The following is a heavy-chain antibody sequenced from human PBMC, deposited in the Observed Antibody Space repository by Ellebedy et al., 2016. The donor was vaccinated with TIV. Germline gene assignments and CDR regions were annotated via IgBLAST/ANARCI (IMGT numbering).Heavy chain of an antibody. CDR1: GYTFTSYA. J-gene: IGHJ5*02. CDR2: INAGNGNT. V-gene: IGHV1-3*01. Sequence: AASVKVSCKASGYTFTSYAMHWVRQAPGQRLEWMGWINAGNGNTKYSQKFQGRVTITRDTSASTAYMELSSLRSEDTAVYYCARSPVPNPYWFEPWGQGTLVTVSS. CDR3: ARSPVPNPYWFEP.